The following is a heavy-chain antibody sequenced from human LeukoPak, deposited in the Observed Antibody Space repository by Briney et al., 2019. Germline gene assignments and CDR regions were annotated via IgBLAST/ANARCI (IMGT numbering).Heavy chain of an antibody. CDR2: ISSSSSYI. CDR1: GFTFSSYS. D-gene: IGHD2-2*01. J-gene: IGHJ3*02. Sequence: TSGGSLRLSCAASGFTFSSYSMNWVRQAPGKGLEWVSSISSSSSYIYYADSVKGRFTISRDNAKNSLYLQMNSLRAEDTAVYYCQGDIVVVPAAMGYCSGGSCYSAFDIWGQGTMVTVSS. V-gene: IGHV3-21*01. CDR3: QGDIVVVPAAMGYCSGGSCYSAFDI.